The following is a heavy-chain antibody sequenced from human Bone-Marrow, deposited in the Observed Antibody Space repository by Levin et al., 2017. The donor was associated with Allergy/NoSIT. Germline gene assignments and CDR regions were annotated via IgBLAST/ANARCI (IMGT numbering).Heavy chain of an antibody. CDR3: AREKFRAAGTYNWFDP. Sequence: GGSLRLSCAASGFTFSDYYMNWIRQAPGKGLEWVSYISSSGSTIYYADSVKGRFTISRDNAKNSLYLQMNSLRAEDTAVYYCAREKFRAAGTYNWFDPWGQGTLVTVSS. CDR2: ISSSGSTI. J-gene: IGHJ5*02. CDR1: GFTFSDYY. D-gene: IGHD6-13*01. V-gene: IGHV3-11*01.